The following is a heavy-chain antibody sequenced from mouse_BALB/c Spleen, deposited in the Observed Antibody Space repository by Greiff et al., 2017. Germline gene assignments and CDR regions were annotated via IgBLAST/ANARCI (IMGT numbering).Heavy chain of an antibody. J-gene: IGHJ1*01. Sequence: QVQLQQSGPELVKPGASVKMSCKASGYTFTDYVISWVKQRTGQGLEWIGEIYPGSGSTYYNEKFKGKATLTADKSSNTAYMQLSSLTSEDSAVYFCARSLNYDFDVWGAGTTVTVSS. CDR3: ARSLNYDFDV. V-gene: IGHV1-77*01. CDR1: GYTFTDYV. D-gene: IGHD1-1*01. CDR2: IYPGSGST.